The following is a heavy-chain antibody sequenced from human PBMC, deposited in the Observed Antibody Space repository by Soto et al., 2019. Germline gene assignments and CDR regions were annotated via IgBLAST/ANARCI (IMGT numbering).Heavy chain of an antibody. V-gene: IGHV4-39*01. D-gene: IGHD3-3*01. CDR1: GGSISSSSYY. CDR3: ARQRNTSKAIFGVVIIPVRWFDP. J-gene: IGHJ5*02. Sequence: QLQLQESGPGLVKPSETLSLTCTVSGGSISSSSYYWGWIRQPPGTGLEWIGSIYYSGSTYYNPSLRSRVTISVDTSKNQFSLKLSSVTAADAAVYYCARQRNTSKAIFGVVIIPVRWFDPWGQGTLVTVSS. CDR2: IYYSGST.